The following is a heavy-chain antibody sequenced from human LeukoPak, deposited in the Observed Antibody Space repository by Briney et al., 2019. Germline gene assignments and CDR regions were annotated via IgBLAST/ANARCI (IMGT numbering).Heavy chain of an antibody. CDR2: TYYRSKWHN. CDR3: ARIVGGQVDC. V-gene: IGHV6-1*01. CDR1: GDSVSSNSAA. D-gene: IGHD3-22*01. J-gene: IGHJ4*02. Sequence: SQTLSLTCAISGDSVSSNSAAWNWIRQSPSIDLEWLGRTYYRSKWHNDYAVSVKSRITIKPDTSKNQFSLQLNSVTPEDTAVYYCARIVGGQVDCWGQGTLVTVSS.